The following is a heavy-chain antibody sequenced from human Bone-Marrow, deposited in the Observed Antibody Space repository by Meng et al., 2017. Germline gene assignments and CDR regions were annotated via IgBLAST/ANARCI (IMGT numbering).Heavy chain of an antibody. Sequence: QVQLVQSGSELKKPGASVKVSCKASGYTFTHYAINWLRQAPGQGLEWMGWIDTNTGNPTYAQGFTGRFVFSLDTSVSTAYLQISSLKADDTAVYYCTRDGYSDCSSTSYFDYWGQGTLVTVSS. CDR2: IDTNTGNP. CDR3: TRDGYSDCSSTSYFDY. CDR1: GYTFTHYA. V-gene: IGHV7-4-1*02. D-gene: IGHD2-2*01. J-gene: IGHJ4*02.